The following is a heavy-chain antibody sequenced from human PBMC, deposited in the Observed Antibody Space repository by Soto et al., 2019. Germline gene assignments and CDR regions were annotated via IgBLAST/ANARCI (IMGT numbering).Heavy chain of an antibody. J-gene: IGHJ4*02. CDR1: GFTFSSYG. CDR2: ISYDGSNK. CDR3: ANVVCSGGSCSN. Sequence: PGGSLRLSCAASGFTFSSYGMHWVRQAPGKGLEWVAVISYDGSNKYYADSVKGRFTISRDNSKNTLYLQMNSLRAEDTAVYYCANVVCSGGSCSNWGQGTLVTVSS. D-gene: IGHD2-15*01. V-gene: IGHV3-30*18.